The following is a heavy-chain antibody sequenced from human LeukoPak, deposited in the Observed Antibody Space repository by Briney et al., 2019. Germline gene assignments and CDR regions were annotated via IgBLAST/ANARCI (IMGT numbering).Heavy chain of an antibody. CDR3: AKDKTYDSSGYLGY. CDR1: GFTFDDYA. J-gene: IGHJ4*02. CDR2: ISWNSGSI. D-gene: IGHD3-22*01. V-gene: IGHV3-9*01. Sequence: GGSLRLSCAASGFTFDDYAMHWVRQGPGKGLEWVSGISWNSGSIGYADSVKGRFTISRDNAKNSPYLQMNSLRAEDTALYYCAKDKTYDSSGYLGYWGQGTLVTVSS.